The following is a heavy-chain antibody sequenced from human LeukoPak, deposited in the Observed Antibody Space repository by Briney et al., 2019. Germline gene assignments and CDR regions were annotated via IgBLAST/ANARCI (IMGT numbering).Heavy chain of an antibody. Sequence: PSQTLSLTCAISGDIFSSNSAAWIWIRQSPSRGLEWLGRTYYRSKWYTEYAVSVKSRITINPDTSKNQFSLQLSSVNPEDTAVYYCARLGSGSNYWGQGTLVTVSS. CDR1: GDIFSSNSAA. V-gene: IGHV6-1*01. J-gene: IGHJ4*02. D-gene: IGHD3-10*01. CDR3: ARLGSGSNY. CDR2: TYYRSKWYT.